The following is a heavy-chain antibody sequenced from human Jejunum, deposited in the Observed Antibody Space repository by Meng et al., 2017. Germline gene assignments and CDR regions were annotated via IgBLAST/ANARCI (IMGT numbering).Heavy chain of an antibody. D-gene: IGHD3-3*02. CDR2: IYWDDDK. V-gene: IGHV2-5*02. CDR3: AHRIAYISDYNVGWFDP. J-gene: IGHJ5*02. Sequence: SGLTLAQPTETLTLTCSLSGFLRRTRTVGVGWLRQPPGKALECLALIYWDDDKRYNPSLKNRLSITKDTSENQVVLTMTNMDPADAATYYCAHRIAYISDYNVGWFDPWGPGFLVTVSS. CDR1: GFLRRTRTVG.